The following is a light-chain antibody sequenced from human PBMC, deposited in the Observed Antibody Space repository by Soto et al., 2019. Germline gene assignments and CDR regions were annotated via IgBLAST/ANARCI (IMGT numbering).Light chain of an antibody. CDR1: QSVSSK. CDR2: GAS. CDR3: QHYNNWPPWT. V-gene: IGKV3-15*01. J-gene: IGKJ1*01. Sequence: ESVLTQSPGTLSLSPGERATLSCRASQSVSSKLAWYQQKPGQDPRLLIYGASTRATGIPARFSGSGSGTEFTLTISSLQSEDFAVYYCQHYNNWPPWTFGQGTKVDIK.